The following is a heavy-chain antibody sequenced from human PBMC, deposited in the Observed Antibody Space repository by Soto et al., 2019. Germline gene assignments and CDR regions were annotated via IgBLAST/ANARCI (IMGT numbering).Heavy chain of an antibody. V-gene: IGHV3-11*01. CDR1: GFTFSDYY. CDR2: ISGSGSTT. Sequence: GGSLRLSCTASGFTFSDYYMSWIRQAPGKGLEWLAYISGSGSTTYYTDSVKGRFAISRDSARTSLYLQINSLRVEDSAVNYCARSSLTYFEFWGQGTLVTVSS. J-gene: IGHJ4*02. CDR3: ARSSLTYFEF.